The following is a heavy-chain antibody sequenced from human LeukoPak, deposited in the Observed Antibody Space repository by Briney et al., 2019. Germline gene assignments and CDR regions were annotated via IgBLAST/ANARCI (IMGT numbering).Heavy chain of an antibody. CDR2: ISSSSSTI. CDR3: ASGSSGWYGEI. V-gene: IGHV3-48*04. D-gene: IGHD6-19*01. Sequence: PGGSLRLSCAASGFTFSSYSMNWVRQAPGKGLEWVSYISSSSSTIYYADSVKGRFTISRDNAKNSLYLQMNSLRAEDTAVYHCASGSSGWYGEIWGQGTLVTVSS. CDR1: GFTFSSYS. J-gene: IGHJ4*02.